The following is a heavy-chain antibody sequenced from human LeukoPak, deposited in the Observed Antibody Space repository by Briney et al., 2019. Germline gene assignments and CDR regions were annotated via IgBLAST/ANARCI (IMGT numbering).Heavy chain of an antibody. CDR1: GYIFTNYY. J-gene: IGHJ4*02. D-gene: IGHD3-10*01. CDR2: INPSRGST. V-gene: IGHV1-46*01. CDR3: ARDHGSAYYRAPRH. Sequence: GASVKVSCKASGYIFTNYYMHWVRQAPGQGLEWMGTINPSRGSTTYAQKFQGRVTVTRDTSTSTVYMELSSLRSEDTAVYYCARDHGSAYYRAPRHWGQGTLVTVSS.